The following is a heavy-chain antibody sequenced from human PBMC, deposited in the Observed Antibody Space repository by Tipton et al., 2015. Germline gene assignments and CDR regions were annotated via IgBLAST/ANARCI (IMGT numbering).Heavy chain of an antibody. CDR2: IYHTGST. CDR1: GVSVTSGSFY. CDR3: ARDAGIVAAPSRYFHY. V-gene: IGHV4-61*01. J-gene: IGHJ1*01. Sequence: TLSLTCTVSGVSVTSGSFYWSWIRQSPGKGLEWIGYIYHTGSTIHNPSLKSRVTISLDRSKNQFSLRLTSVTAADTAMYYCARDAGIVAAPSRYFHYWGQGTLVTVSS. D-gene: IGHD2-15*01.